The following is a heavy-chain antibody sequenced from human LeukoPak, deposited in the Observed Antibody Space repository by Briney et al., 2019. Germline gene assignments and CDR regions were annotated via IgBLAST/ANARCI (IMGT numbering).Heavy chain of an antibody. Sequence: SETLSLTCTVSGGSISSSSYYWGWIRQPPGKGLEWIGSIYYSGSTSYNPSLKSRVTISVDTSKNQFSLKLSSVTAADTAVYYCAREGARWEPSFSAFDIWGQGTMVTVSS. CDR1: GGSISSSSYY. D-gene: IGHD1-26*01. J-gene: IGHJ3*02. CDR2: IYYSGST. CDR3: AREGARWEPSFSAFDI. V-gene: IGHV4-39*07.